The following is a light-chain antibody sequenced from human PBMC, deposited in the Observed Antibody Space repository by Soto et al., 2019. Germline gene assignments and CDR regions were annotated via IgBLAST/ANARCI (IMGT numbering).Light chain of an antibody. Sequence: DLQMTQSPSTLSASLGDRVTITCRASQSISYWLAWYQHKPGKAPKLLIYDDSALESGVPSRFSGSGSGTELTLTISRLQPDDFATYYCQNYNSYSEAFGQGTKVDIK. V-gene: IGKV1-5*01. CDR2: DDS. CDR3: QNYNSYSEA. J-gene: IGKJ1*01. CDR1: QSISYW.